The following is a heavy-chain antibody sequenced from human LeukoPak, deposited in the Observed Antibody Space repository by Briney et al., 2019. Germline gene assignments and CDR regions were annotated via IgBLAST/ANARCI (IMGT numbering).Heavy chain of an antibody. J-gene: IGHJ4*02. V-gene: IGHV3-9*01. CDR2: VSWNSASI. D-gene: IGHD1-26*01. CDR1: GFTFDEFG. Sequence: GGSLRLSCAASGFTFDEFGMHWVRQAPGKGLEWVSGVSWNSASIGYDKSVEGRFTVSRDNTNKSLYLQMNCLRPEDTAFYFCAKAFGGNYQRAFDYWGQGILVTVSS. CDR3: AKAFGGNYQRAFDY.